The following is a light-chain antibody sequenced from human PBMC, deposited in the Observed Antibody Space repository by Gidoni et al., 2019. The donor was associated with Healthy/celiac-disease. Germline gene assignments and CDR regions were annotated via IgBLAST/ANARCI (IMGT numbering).Light chain of an antibody. Sequence: DIQMTQSPSSLSASVGDRVTITCQASQDISSYLNWYQQKPGKAPKLLIYAASNLERGVPSRFSGSGSGTDFTFTISSLQPEDIATYYCQQYYNLSQTFGQGTKVEIK. CDR2: AAS. CDR1: QDISSY. CDR3: QQYYNLSQT. J-gene: IGKJ1*01. V-gene: IGKV1-33*01.